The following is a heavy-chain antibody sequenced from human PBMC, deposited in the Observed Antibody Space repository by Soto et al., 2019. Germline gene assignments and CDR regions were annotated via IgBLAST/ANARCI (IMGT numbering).Heavy chain of an antibody. CDR2: IYYSGST. V-gene: IGHV4-31*03. CDR3: ARGTGYYYDSSGYNWFDP. J-gene: IGHJ5*02. Sequence: PSETLSLTCTVPGASITSGDYYWSWIRQHPGKGLEWIGYIYYSGSTYYNPSLKSRVTISIDRSKNQFSLNLSSVTAADTAVYYCARGTGYYYDSSGYNWFDPWGQGTLVTVSS. D-gene: IGHD3-22*01. CDR1: GASITSGDYY.